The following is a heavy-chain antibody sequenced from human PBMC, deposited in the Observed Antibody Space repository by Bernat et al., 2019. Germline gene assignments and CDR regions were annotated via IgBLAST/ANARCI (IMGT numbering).Heavy chain of an antibody. CDR3: ARDAQTTLDY. CDR2: IWYDGSNK. V-gene: IGHV3-33*01. J-gene: IGHJ4*02. Sequence: QVQLVESGGGVVQPGRSLRLSCAASGFTFSSYGMHWVRQAPGKGLEWVAVIWYDGSNKYYADSVKGRFTISRDNSKNTLYLQMISLRAEDTAVYYCARDAQTTLDYWGQGTLVTVSS. D-gene: IGHD2-15*01. CDR1: GFTFSSYG.